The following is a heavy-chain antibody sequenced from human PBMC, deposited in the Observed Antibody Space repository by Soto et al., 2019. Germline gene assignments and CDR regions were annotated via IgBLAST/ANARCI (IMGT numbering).Heavy chain of an antibody. Sequence: GGSLRLSCAASGFTFSSYAMSWVRQAPGKGLEWVSAISGSGGSTYYADSVKGRFTISRDNSKNTLYLQMNSLRAEDTAVYYCAKDDYDFWSGYYLYWGQGTLVTVSS. CDR1: GFTFSSYA. D-gene: IGHD3-3*01. CDR2: ISGSGGST. V-gene: IGHV3-23*01. CDR3: AKDDYDFWSGYYLY. J-gene: IGHJ4*02.